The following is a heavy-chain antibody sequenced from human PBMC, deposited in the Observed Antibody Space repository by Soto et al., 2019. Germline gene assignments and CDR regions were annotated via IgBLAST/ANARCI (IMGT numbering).Heavy chain of an antibody. V-gene: IGHV3-49*04. CDR3: TRVGCSSTSCYN. D-gene: IGHD2-2*02. CDR1: GFTFVDYA. J-gene: IGHJ4*02. CDR2: IISKDYSGTT. Sequence: GGSLRLSCTASGFTFVDYAMSWVRQAPGTWLEWVGFIISKDYSGTTEYAASVKGRFTISRDDSKSIAYLQMNSMKTEDTAVYFCTRVGCSSTSCYNWGQGTLVTVSS.